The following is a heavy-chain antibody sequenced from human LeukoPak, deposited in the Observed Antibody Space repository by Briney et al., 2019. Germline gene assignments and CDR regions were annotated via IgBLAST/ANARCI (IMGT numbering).Heavy chain of an antibody. CDR2: IYHSGST. J-gene: IGHJ4*02. V-gene: IGHV4-4*02. CDR3: ARDRTSGTRGSEGSLPDY. Sequence: SETLSLTCAVSGGSISSSNWWSWVRQPPGKGLEWIGEIYHSGSTTYNPSLKSRVIISVDKSKNQFSLKLSSVTAADTAVYYCARDRTSGTRGSEGSLPDYWGQGTLVTVSS. D-gene: IGHD6-13*01. CDR1: GGSISSSNW.